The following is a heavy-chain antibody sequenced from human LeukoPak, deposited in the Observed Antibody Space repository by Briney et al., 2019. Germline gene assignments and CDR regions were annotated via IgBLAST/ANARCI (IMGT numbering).Heavy chain of an antibody. CDR2: IYYSGNT. V-gene: IGHV4-59*12. Sequence: SETLSLTCTVSGGSISIYYWSWIRQPPEKGLEFIGYIYYSGNTNYNPSLKSRVTISVDTSKNQFSLKLSSVPAADTAVYYCARIDTSGYNGYSSDYWGQGTLVTVSS. CDR3: ARIDTSGYNGYSSDY. D-gene: IGHD3-22*01. J-gene: IGHJ4*02. CDR1: GGSISIYY.